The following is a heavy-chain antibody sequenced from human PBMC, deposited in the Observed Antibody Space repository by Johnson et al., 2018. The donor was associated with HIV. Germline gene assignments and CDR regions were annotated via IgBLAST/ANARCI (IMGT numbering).Heavy chain of an antibody. CDR3: ARAPSGQLVGGAFDI. D-gene: IGHD6-6*01. V-gene: IGHV3-30*04. CDR1: GFTFSTYA. Sequence: QVQLVESGGGVVQPGRSLRLSCAASGFTFSTYAMHWVRQAPGKGLEWVAVISSDESYKHYGDSVKGRFTVSKDSSKNTLYLHMNSLRAEDTAVYYCARAPSGQLVGGAFDIWGQGTMVTVSS. CDR2: ISSDESYK. J-gene: IGHJ3*02.